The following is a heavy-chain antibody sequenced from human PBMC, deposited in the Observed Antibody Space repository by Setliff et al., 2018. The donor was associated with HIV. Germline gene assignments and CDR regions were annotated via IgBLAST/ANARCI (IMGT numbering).Heavy chain of an antibody. CDR3: ATVGGYYYDSSGQEYFQY. D-gene: IGHD3-22*01. Sequence: ASVKVSCKVSSSILTQFSMHWVRQAPGKGLEWMGGFDPEDGEVVYAQKFEGRVTMTEDTSTDTAYMELSSLRSEDTAEYYCATVGGYYYDSSGQEYFQYWGQGTLVTVSS. CDR1: SSILTQFS. V-gene: IGHV1-24*01. J-gene: IGHJ1*01. CDR2: FDPEDGEV.